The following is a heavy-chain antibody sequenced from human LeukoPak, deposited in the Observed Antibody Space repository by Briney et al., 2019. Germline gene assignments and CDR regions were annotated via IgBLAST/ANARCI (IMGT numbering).Heavy chain of an antibody. Sequence: GSLRLSCAASGFTFSSYGMHWVRQAPGKGLEWVAVISYDGSNKYYADSVKGRFTISRDNSKNTLYLQMNSLRAEDTAVYYCAKDKGLPGDIRFYYYGMDVWGQGTTVTVSS. CDR1: GFTFSSYG. D-gene: IGHD4-17*01. CDR2: ISYDGSNK. CDR3: AKDKGLPGDIRFYYYGMDV. J-gene: IGHJ6*02. V-gene: IGHV3-30*18.